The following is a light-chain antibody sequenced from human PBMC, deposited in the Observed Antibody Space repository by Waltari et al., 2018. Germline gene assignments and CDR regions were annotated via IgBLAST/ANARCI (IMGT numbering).Light chain of an antibody. CDR2: DVS. CDR3: CSYAGSYTWV. V-gene: IGLV2-11*01. Sequence: QSALTQPRSVSGSPGQSVTISCTGTSSAVGGYNHVPWYQQHPGKAPKLMIYDVSTRPSGVPDRFSGSKSGNTASLTISGLQAEDEADYYCCSYAGSYTWVFGGGTKLTVL. J-gene: IGLJ3*02. CDR1: SSAVGGYNH.